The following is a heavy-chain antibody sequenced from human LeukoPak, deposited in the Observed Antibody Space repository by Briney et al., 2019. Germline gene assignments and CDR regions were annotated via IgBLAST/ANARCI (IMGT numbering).Heavy chain of an antibody. CDR2: SRNKANSYTI. CDR3: ARVAPEWELPTISACFDY. Sequence: QPGGSLRLSCAASGSTFSDHYMDWLRQAPGKGLEWVGRSRNKANSYTIEYAASVKGRFTISRDDSKNSLYLQMNSLKTEDTAVYYCARVAPEWELPTISACFDYWGQGTLVTVSS. V-gene: IGHV3-72*01. CDR1: GSTFSDHY. D-gene: IGHD1-26*01. J-gene: IGHJ4*02.